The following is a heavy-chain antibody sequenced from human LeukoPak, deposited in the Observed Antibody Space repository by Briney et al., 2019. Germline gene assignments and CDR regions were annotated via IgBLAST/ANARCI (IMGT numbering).Heavy chain of an antibody. CDR3: ARSGGYEADY. Sequence: GGSLGLSCAASGFTFSTYWMHWVRQAPGKGLVWVSRINTDGSITNYAGSVKGRFTISRDNAKNTLYLQMNSLRAEDTAVYYCARSGGYEADYWGQGTLVTVSS. D-gene: IGHD5-12*01. V-gene: IGHV3-74*01. J-gene: IGHJ4*02. CDR2: INTDGSIT. CDR1: GFTFSTYW.